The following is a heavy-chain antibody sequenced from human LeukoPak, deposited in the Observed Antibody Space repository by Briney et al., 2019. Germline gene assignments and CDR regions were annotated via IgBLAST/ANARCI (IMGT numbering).Heavy chain of an antibody. Sequence: SETLSLTCTVSGGSISSYYWSWIRQPPGKGLEWIGYIYYSGSTNYNPSLKSRVTISVDTSKNQFSLKLSSVTAADTAVYYCARHPAKLLWFGDERFDPWGQGTLVTVSS. CDR1: GGSISSYY. V-gene: IGHV4-59*08. J-gene: IGHJ5*02. CDR3: ARHPAKLLWFGDERFDP. CDR2: IYYSGST. D-gene: IGHD3-10*01.